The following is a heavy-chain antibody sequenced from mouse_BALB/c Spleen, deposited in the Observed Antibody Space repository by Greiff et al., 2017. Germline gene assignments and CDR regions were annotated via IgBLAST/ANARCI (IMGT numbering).Heavy chain of an antibody. D-gene: IGHD3-2*01. Sequence: EVMLVESGGGLVKPGGSLKLSCAASGFAFSSYDMSWVRQTPEKRLEWVAYISSGGGSTYYPDTVKGRFTISRDNAKNTLYLQMSSLKSEDTAMYYCARQETARAGFAYWGQGTLVTVSA. J-gene: IGHJ3*01. CDR2: ISSGGGST. V-gene: IGHV5-12-1*01. CDR3: ARQETARAGFAY. CDR1: GFAFSSYD.